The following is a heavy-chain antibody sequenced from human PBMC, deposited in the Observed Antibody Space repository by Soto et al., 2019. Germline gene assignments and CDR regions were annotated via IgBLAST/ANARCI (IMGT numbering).Heavy chain of an antibody. CDR2: IIPIFGTA. CDR3: APEGTPALVRDASFYGVDI. D-gene: IGHD5-18*01. Sequence: SVKVSCKASGGTFSSYGISWVRQAPGQGLEWMGGIIPIFGTANYAQRFQGRVTITADESTSTAYMELNSLRSEDTAVYYCAPEGTPALVRDASFYGVDIWVERTTVTVSS. V-gene: IGHV1-69*13. CDR1: GGTFSSYG. J-gene: IGHJ6*02.